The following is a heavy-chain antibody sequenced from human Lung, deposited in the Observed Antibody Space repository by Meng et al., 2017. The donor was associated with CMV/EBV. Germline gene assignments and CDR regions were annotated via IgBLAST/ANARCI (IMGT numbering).Heavy chain of an antibody. CDR1: GFTFNNYW. V-gene: IGHV3-74*01. CDR2: INGDGSST. CDR3: ARGCTNTNCYKPDFDY. Sequence: GESLKISCAASGFTFNNYWMHWVRQAPGKGLVWVSRINGDGSSTTYADSVKGRFTISRDNAKNTLYQQMNSLRTEDTAVYYCARGCTNTNCYKPDFDYWGQRTLVTVSS. D-gene: IGHD2-2*02. J-gene: IGHJ4*02.